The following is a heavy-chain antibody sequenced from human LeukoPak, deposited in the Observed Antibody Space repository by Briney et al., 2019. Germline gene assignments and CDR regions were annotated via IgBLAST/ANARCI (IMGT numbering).Heavy chain of an antibody. J-gene: IGHJ4*02. V-gene: IGHV3-21*01. CDR3: ARDLYGDYPWDY. D-gene: IGHD4-17*01. CDR1: GFTFSSYS. CDR2: ISSSSSYI. Sequence: GGSLRLSCAASGFTFSSYSMNWVRQAPGKGLEWVSSISSSSSYIYYADSVKGRFTISRDNAKDSLYLQMNSLRAEDTAVYYCARDLYGDYPWDYWGQGTLVTVSS.